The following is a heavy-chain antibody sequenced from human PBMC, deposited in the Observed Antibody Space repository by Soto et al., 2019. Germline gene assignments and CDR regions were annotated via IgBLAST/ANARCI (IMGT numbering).Heavy chain of an antibody. D-gene: IGHD1-26*01. J-gene: IGHJ6*02. V-gene: IGHV3-30*18. CDR3: AKDVVVGATTGLGDYYYYYGMDV. Sequence: PGGSLRLSCAASGFTFSSYVMHWVRQAPGKGLEWVAVISYDGSNKYYADSVKGRFTISRDNSKNTLYLQMNSLRAEDTAVYYCAKDVVVGATTGLGDYYYYYGMDVWGQGPTVTV. CDR2: ISYDGSNK. CDR1: GFTFSSYV.